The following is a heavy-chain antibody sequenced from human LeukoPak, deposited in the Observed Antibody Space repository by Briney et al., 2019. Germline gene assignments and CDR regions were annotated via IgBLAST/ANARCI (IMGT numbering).Heavy chain of an antibody. CDR3: ASPFLPRGNRYFDY. Sequence: GGSLRLSCAVSGFTFSGFWMSWSRQAPGKGLEWVASINSDGSEGYYADVVKGRFTISRDNAKNSLYLQINSLRAEDTAVYYCASPFLPRGNRYFDYWGQGTLVTVSS. J-gene: IGHJ4*02. CDR1: GFTFSGFW. V-gene: IGHV3-7*03. CDR2: INSDGSEG.